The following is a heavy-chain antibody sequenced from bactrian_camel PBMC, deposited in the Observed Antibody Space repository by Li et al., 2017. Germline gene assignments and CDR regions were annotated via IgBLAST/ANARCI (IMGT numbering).Heavy chain of an antibody. CDR3: AAVMAVGVRCEDQGRFFIPKEAFGY. Sequence: HVQLVESGGGSALAGGSVRLSCAASGYTYSSYCMGWFRQAPGKEREGVAAIDSDGSTSYADSVKGRFTISKDNAKNTLYLQMNSLKPEDTAMYYCAAVMAVGVRCEDQGRFFIPKEAFGYWGQGTQVTVS. D-gene: IGHD6*01. V-gene: IGHV3S26*01. CDR1: GYTYSSYC. J-gene: IGHJ6*01. CDR2: IDSDGST.